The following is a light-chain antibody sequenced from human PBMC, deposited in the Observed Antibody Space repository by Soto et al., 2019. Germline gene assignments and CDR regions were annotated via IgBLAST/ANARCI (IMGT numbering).Light chain of an antibody. CDR2: DTS. V-gene: IGKV3-11*01. CDR1: QSVSSH. CDR3: QQRNNWPPLYT. Sequence: ETVLTQSPATLSLSPGERATLSCWASQSVSSHLAWYQQKPGQAPRLLIYDTSNRATGVPARFSGSGSGTDFTLTISSLEPEDFAVYYCQQRNNWPPLYTFGQGTELEIK. J-gene: IGKJ2*01.